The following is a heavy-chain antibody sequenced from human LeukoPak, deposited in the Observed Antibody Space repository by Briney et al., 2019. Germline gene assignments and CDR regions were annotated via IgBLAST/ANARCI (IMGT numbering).Heavy chain of an antibody. Sequence: GGSLSLSCAASGFTVSNNYMSWVRQAPGEGLEWVSLVYSGGTTYYADSVKGRFTISRDNSKNTLYLQMNSLGAEDTAVYYCASVDWLYDGSWFDPWGQGTLVTVSS. CDR2: VYSGGTT. CDR3: ASVDWLYDGSWFDP. CDR1: GFTVSNNY. D-gene: IGHD3-9*01. V-gene: IGHV3-66*01. J-gene: IGHJ5*02.